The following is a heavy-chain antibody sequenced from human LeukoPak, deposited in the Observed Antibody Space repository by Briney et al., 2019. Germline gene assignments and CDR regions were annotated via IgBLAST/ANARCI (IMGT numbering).Heavy chain of an antibody. D-gene: IGHD3-10*01. CDR3: ARSRQASGLLSS. V-gene: IGHV4-30-2*06. Sequence: PSQTLSLTCTVSGGAIASGGYSRNWIRQSPGKGLEWIGCIYDRGPAYYNPSLKSRFTISVDRPKNQFFLNVTSLTAADTAVYYCARSRQASGLLSSWGQGTPVVVSS. CDR1: GGAIASGGYS. CDR2: IYDRGPA. J-gene: IGHJ5*02.